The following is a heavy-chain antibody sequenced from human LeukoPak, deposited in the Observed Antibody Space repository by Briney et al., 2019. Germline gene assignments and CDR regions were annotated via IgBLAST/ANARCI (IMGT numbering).Heavy chain of an antibody. V-gene: IGHV3-23*01. J-gene: IGHJ4*02. CDR1: GFTFSSSA. CDR3: AKWGLSRFDY. CDR2: MSSSGGST. Sequence: PGGSLRLSCAASGFTFSSSAMSWVRQAPGKGLEWVTSMSSSGGSTYYADSVKGRFTISRDNSKNTLYLQMNSLRAEDTDVYYCAKWGLSRFDYWGQGTLVTVSS. D-gene: IGHD3-16*02.